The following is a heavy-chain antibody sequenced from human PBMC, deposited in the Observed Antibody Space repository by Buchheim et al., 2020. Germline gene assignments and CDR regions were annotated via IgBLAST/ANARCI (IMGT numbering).Heavy chain of an antibody. CDR3: ARDLGPSGYFDWFDP. CDR1: GFTFSSYA. V-gene: IGHV3-30*04. Sequence: QVQLVESGGGVVQPGRSLRLSCAASGFTFSSYAMHWVRQAPGKGLEWVAVIPYDGSNKYYADSVKGRFTISRDNSKNTLYLQMNSLRAEDTAVYYCARDLGPSGYFDWFDPWGQGTL. J-gene: IGHJ5*02. D-gene: IGHD3-22*01. CDR2: IPYDGSNK.